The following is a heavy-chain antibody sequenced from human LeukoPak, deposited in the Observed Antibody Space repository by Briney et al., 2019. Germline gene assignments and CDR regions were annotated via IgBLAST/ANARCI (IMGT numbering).Heavy chain of an antibody. CDR2: INPSGGST. V-gene: IGHV1-46*03. D-gene: IGHD6-6*01. CDR3: ALALSSSLFDY. Sequence: GASVKVSCKASGYTFTSYYMHWVRQAPGQGLEWMGIINPSGGSTSYAQKFQGRVTMTRDMSTSTVYMELSSLRSEDTAVYYCALALSSSLFDYWGQGTLVTVSS. CDR1: GYTFTSYY. J-gene: IGHJ4*02.